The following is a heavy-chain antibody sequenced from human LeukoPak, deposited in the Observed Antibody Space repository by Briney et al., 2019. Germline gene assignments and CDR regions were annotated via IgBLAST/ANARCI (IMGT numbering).Heavy chain of an antibody. D-gene: IGHD3-22*01. Sequence: PGGSLRLSYVASGFTFSSYWMHWVRQPPGNGLVWVSRIGSDGSTTTYADSVKGRFTISRDNAKNTLYLQMNSLRAEDTAVYYCARERSGSSGYYSAIDSWGQGTLVTVSS. CDR2: IGSDGSTT. J-gene: IGHJ4*02. CDR1: GFTFSSYW. CDR3: ARERSGSSGYYSAIDS. V-gene: IGHV3-74*01.